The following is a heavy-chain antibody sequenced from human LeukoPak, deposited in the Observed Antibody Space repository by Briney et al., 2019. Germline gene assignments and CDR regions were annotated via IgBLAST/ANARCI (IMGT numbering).Heavy chain of an antibody. D-gene: IGHD6-6*01. V-gene: IGHV1-69*13. CDR1: GYTFTSYG. CDR2: IIPISGAA. CDR3: ARVVEDSIAARPNDY. Sequence: ASVKVSCKASGYTFTSYGISWVRQAPGQGLEWMGGIIPISGAAEYAQKFQGRVTITADEPTTTAYMELTSLTSDDTAVYYCARVVEDSIAARPNDYWGQGTLVTVSS. J-gene: IGHJ4*02.